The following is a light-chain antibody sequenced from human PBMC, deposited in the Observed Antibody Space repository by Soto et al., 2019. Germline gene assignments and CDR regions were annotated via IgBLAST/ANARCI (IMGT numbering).Light chain of an antibody. Sequence: NFMLTQPHSVSESPGKPVIISCTGSSGRIASNFVHWYQQRPGSAPSTVIYDDNQRPSGVPDRFSGSIDRSSNSASLTISGLKTEDEADYYCQSYDRTKWVFGGGTKLTVL. CDR3: QSYDRTKWV. V-gene: IGLV6-57*02. J-gene: IGLJ3*02. CDR2: DDN. CDR1: SGRIASNF.